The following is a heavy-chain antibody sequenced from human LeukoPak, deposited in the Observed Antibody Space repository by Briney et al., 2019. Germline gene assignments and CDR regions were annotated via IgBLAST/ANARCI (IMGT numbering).Heavy chain of an antibody. V-gene: IGHV1-69*13. J-gene: IGHJ3*01. Sequence: GASVKVSCKASGDTLRNYAIAWVRQAPGQGLEWMGGIIPVFGTADYAQKLQGRVAITADDSTRMAYMELSSLRYEDTAVYYCAKLSHVQMELLPDAFDVWGQGTMVTVSS. CDR2: IIPVFGTA. CDR3: AKLSHVQMELLPDAFDV. CDR1: GDTLRNYA. D-gene: IGHD1-1*01.